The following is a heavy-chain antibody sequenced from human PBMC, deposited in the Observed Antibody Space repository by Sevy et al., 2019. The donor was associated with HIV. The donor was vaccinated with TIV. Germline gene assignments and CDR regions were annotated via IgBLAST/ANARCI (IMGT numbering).Heavy chain of an antibody. D-gene: IGHD2-21*01. CDR1: GFTFSDYF. Sequence: GGSLRLSCAASGFTFSDYFMGWVRKAAGKGLEWIANINQDGSQKNYVDSVKGRFTITRDNAKNLFSLQMNSLRVDDTAVYYCARELWPGDYWGQGTLVTVSS. J-gene: IGHJ4*02. V-gene: IGHV3-7*01. CDR2: INQDGSQK. CDR3: ARELWPGDY.